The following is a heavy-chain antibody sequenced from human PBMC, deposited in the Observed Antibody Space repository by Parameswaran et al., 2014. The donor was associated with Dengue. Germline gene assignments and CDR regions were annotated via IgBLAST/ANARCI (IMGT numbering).Heavy chain of an antibody. D-gene: IGHD3-3*01. J-gene: IGHJ4*02. CDR3: AKSFSVAGKIGVFDY. V-gene: IGHV3-23*01. Sequence: RWIRQPPGKGLEWVSTISGSGGNTYYADSVKGRFTISRDNSKNTLFLQMSSLRAEDTAVYYCAKSFSVAGKIGVFDYWGQGTLVTVSS. CDR2: ISGSGGNT.